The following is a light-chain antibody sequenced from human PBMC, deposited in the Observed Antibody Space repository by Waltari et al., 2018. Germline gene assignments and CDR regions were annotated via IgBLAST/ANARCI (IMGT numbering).Light chain of an antibody. CDR3: STWDYSLSAWV. V-gene: IGLV1-36*01. J-gene: IGLJ3*02. CDR1: SNNIGSYA. CDR2: GS. Sequence: QSALTQEASVSGTVGQKVTLSCPGNSNNIGSYAVDLYQQISQGSPKIVMFGSSLPSGIPDRFSGSKSGTTASLTISVLQPEDEADYYCSTWDYSLSAWVFGGGTKLTVL.